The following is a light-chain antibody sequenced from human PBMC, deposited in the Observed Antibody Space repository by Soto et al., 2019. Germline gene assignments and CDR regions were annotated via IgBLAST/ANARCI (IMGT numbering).Light chain of an antibody. Sequence: EIVLTLSPVTLSLSPGESATLSCKASQSISSRSLAWYQQTPGQDPRLVIFGTSSRAIGIPDRFSASGSATDFTLTISRLEPEDFAVYYCHQYGNSPFTFGPGTKLDIK. J-gene: IGKJ3*01. V-gene: IGKV3-20*01. CDR1: QSISSRS. CDR3: HQYGNSPFT. CDR2: GTS.